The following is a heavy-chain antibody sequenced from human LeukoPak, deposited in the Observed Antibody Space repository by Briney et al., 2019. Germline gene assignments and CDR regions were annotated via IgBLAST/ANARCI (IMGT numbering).Heavy chain of an antibody. CDR2: INTNTGNP. J-gene: IGHJ6*03. V-gene: IGHV7-4-1*02. CDR1: GYTFTSYG. CDR3: ARDLGVAAAGYYYYYYMDV. D-gene: IGHD6-13*01. Sequence: ASVKVSCKASGYTFTSYGISWVRQAPGQGLEWMGWINTNTGNPTYAQGFTGRFVFSLDTSVSTAYLQISSLKAEDTAVYYCARDLGVAAAGYYYYYYMDVWGKGTTVTISS.